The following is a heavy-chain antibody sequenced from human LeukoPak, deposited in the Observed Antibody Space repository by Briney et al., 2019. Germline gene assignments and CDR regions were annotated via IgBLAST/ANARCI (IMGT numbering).Heavy chain of an antibody. CDR1: GFTVSSNY. Sequence: PGGSLRLSCAASGFTVSSNYMSWVRQAPGKGLEWVSVIYSGGSTYYADSVKGRFTISRDNSKNTLYLQMNSLRAEDTAVYYCARHHNGLRYYDSSGYYAHYMDVWGKGTTVTISS. V-gene: IGHV3-53*01. CDR2: IYSGGST. J-gene: IGHJ6*03. CDR3: ARHHNGLRYYDSSGYYAHYMDV. D-gene: IGHD3-22*01.